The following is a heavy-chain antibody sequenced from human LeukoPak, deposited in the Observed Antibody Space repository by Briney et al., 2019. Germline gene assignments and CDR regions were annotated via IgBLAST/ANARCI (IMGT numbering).Heavy chain of an antibody. V-gene: IGHV3-21*01. D-gene: IGHD1-26*01. J-gene: IGHJ4*02. CDR3: ARDGFIEGATTTKGGFDY. Sequence: GGSLRLSCAASGFTFSSYSMNWVRQAPGKGLEWVSSISSSSSYIYYADSVKGRFTISRDNSKNTVYLQMNSLRAEDTAVYYCARDGFIEGATTTKGGFDYWGQGTLVTVSS. CDR2: ISSSSSYI. CDR1: GFTFSSYS.